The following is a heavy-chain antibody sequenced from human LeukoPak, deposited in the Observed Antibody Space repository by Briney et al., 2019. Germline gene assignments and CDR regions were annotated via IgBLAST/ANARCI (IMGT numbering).Heavy chain of an antibody. J-gene: IGHJ5*02. CDR1: GYTLTKLS. CDR2: FDPEDGET. Sequence: ASVKVSCKVSGYTLTKLSMHWVRQAPGKGLEWMGGFDPEDGETIYAQKFQGRVTMTEDTSTDTAYMELSSLRSEDTAVYYCATAVFGGYAIDPWGQGTLVTVSS. D-gene: IGHD3-22*01. CDR3: ATAVFGGYAIDP. V-gene: IGHV1-24*01.